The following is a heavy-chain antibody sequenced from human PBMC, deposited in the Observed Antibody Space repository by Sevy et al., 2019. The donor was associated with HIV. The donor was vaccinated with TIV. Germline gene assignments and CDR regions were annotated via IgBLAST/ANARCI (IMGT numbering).Heavy chain of an antibody. CDR2: ISWNSGSI. D-gene: IGHD6-19*01. J-gene: IGHJ6*02. CDR1: GFTFDDYA. CDR3: AKDFAVGSYGMDV. V-gene: IGHV3-9*01. Sequence: GGSLRLSCAASGFTFDDYAMHWVRQAPGKGLEWVSGISWNSGSIGYADSVKGRFTISRDNAKNSLYLQMNSLRAEDTALYYCAKDFAVGSYGMDVWGQGTTVTVSS.